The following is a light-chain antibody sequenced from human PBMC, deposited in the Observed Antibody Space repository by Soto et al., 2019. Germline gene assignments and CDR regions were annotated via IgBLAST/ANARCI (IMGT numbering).Light chain of an antibody. V-gene: IGLV2-14*01. J-gene: IGLJ1*01. Sequence: HSVLTQPASVSGSPGQSITISCTGTSSDVGGYKYVSWYQQHPGKAPKLMIYDVSSRPSGVSNRFSGSKSGNTASLTISGLQAEDEADYYCSSYTSSTTLDFGTGTKLTVL. CDR2: DVS. CDR3: SSYTSSTTLD. CDR1: SSDVGGYKY.